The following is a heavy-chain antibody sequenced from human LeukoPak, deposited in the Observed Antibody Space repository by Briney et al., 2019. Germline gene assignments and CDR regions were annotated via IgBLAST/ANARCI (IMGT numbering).Heavy chain of an antibody. V-gene: IGHV3-30*18. CDR1: GLTFSSYG. D-gene: IGHD6-6*01. CDR2: ISYDGSNK. J-gene: IGHJ6*02. CDR3: AKDVAARHDYYYGMDV. Sequence: GGSLRLSCAASGLTFSSYGMHWVRQAPGKGLEWVAVISYDGSNKYYADSVKGRFTISRDNSKNTLYLQMNSLRAEDTAVYYCAKDVAARHDYYYGMDVWGQGTTVTVSS.